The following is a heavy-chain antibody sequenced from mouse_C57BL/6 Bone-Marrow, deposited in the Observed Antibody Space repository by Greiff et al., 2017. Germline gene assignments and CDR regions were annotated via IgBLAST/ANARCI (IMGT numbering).Heavy chain of an antibody. J-gene: IGHJ4*01. CDR2: IDPANGNT. CDR3: ARRRYYYGSSFYYAMDY. Sequence: VQLKQSVAELVRPGASVKLSCTASGFNIKNTYMHWVKQRPEQGLEWIGRIDPANGNTKYAPKFQGKATITADTSSNTAYLQLSSLTSEDTAIYYCARRRYYYGSSFYYAMDYWGQGTSVTVSS. D-gene: IGHD1-1*01. CDR1: GFNIKNTY. V-gene: IGHV14-3*01.